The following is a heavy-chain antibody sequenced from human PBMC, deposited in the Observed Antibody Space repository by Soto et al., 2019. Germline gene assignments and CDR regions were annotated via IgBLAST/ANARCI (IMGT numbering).Heavy chain of an antibody. J-gene: IGHJ4*02. D-gene: IGHD3-22*01. CDR1: GGSISSGGYY. V-gene: IGHV4-31*03. CDR3: ARDGDDSSGYGY. CDR2: IYYSGST. Sequence: QVQLQESGPGLVKPSQTLSLTCTVSGGSISSGGYYWSWIRQHPGKGLEWIGYIYYSGSTYYNPSLKSRVTVSVDTSKNQFAMKLSSVTAADTAVYYCARDGDDSSGYGYWGQGTLVTVSS.